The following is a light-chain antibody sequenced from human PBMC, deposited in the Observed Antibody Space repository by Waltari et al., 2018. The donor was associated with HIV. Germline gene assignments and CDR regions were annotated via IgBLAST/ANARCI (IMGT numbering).Light chain of an antibody. CDR3: SSYADSNDLL. V-gene: IGLV2-8*01. J-gene: IGLJ2*01. CDR1: TSDVGYYNY. Sequence: QSALTQPPSASGSPGQSVTISCTGTTSDVGYYNYVSWYQQHPGQAPKLIIYEVTKRPSGVPDRVPGSKSGNTASLTVSGLQPEDEADYYCSSYADSNDLLFGGGTRLTVL. CDR2: EVT.